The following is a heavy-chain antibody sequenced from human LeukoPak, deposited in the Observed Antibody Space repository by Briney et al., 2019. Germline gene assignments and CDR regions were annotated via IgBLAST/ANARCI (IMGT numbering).Heavy chain of an antibody. D-gene: IGHD5-18*01. CDR1: GLTFSSYS. J-gene: IGHJ4*02. V-gene: IGHV3-21*01. CDR2: ISSGSKYI. Sequence: GGSLRLSCAASGLTFSSYSMNWVRQAPGKGLEWVSSISSGSKYIYNADSVKGRFTISRGNAKNSLYLQMNSLRAEDTAVYYCARALSYSYGSMDFWGQGALVIVSS. CDR3: ARALSYSYGSMDF.